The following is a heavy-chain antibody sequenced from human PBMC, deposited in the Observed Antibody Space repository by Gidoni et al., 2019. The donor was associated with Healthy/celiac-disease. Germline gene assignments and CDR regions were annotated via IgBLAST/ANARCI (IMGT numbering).Heavy chain of an antibody. CDR3: ARHRAGGGSGSYYRLYYYYGMDV. V-gene: IGHV4-39*01. CDR2: INYSGST. D-gene: IGHD3-10*01. CDR1: GGSISSSSYY. J-gene: IGHJ6*02. Sequence: QLQLQESGPGLVKPSETLSLTCTVSGGSISSSSYYWGWIRQPPGKGLGWIGSINYSGSTYYNPSLKSRVTISVDTSKNQFALKLSSVTAADTAVYYCARHRAGGGSGSYYRLYYYYGMDVWGQGTTVTVSS.